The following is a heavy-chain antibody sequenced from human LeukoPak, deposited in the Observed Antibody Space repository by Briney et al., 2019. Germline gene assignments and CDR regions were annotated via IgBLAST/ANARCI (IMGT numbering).Heavy chain of an antibody. D-gene: IGHD1-26*01. V-gene: IGHV4-30-2*01. CDR1: GVSISSGGYS. CDR2: IYHSGST. J-gene: IGHJ6*02. Sequence: SETLSLTCAVSGVSISSGGYSWSWIRQPPGKGLEWIGYIYHSGSTYCNPSLKSRVTISADRSKNQFSLKLSSVTAADTAVYYCARVGGSIIYGMDVWGQGTTVTVSS. CDR3: ARVGGSIIYGMDV.